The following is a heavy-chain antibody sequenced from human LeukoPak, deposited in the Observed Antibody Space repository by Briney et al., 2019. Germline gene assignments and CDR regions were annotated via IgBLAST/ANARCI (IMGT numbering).Heavy chain of an antibody. V-gene: IGHV3-23*01. D-gene: IGHD1-26*01. J-gene: IGHJ4*02. CDR2: IRGSGGSY. CDR3: AEEVGNTYPTFDY. Sequence: GGALRLSCAASGFTFSNFVMSWVRQAPGKGLEWVSDIRGSGGSYYYPDSVKGRFTISRDNSKNTLYFQMNSLRVEDTAVYYCAEEVGNTYPTFDYWGQGTLVTVSS. CDR1: GFTFSNFV.